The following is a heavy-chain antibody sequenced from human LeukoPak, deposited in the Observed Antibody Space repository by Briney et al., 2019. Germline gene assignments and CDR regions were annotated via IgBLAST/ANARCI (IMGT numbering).Heavy chain of an antibody. J-gene: IGHJ4*02. D-gene: IGHD2-2*01. CDR2: ISYDGSNK. CDR3: ARARVRNQLLLLGDY. V-gene: IGHV3-30-3*01. CDR1: GFTFSSYA. Sequence: PGRSLRLSCAASGFTFSSYAMHWVPQAPGKGLEWVAVISYDGSNKYYADSVKGRFTISRDNSKNTLYLQMNSLRAEDTAVYYCARARVRNQLLLLGDYWGQGTLVTVSS.